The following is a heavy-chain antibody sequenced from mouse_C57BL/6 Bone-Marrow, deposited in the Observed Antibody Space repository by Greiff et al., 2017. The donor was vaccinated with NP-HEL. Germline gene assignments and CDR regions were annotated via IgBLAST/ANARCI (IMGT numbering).Heavy chain of an antibody. CDR2: ISNGGGST. CDR1: GFTFSDYY. CDR3: ARHRYYYAMDY. V-gene: IGHV5-12*01. Sequence: EVHLVESGGGLVQPGGSLKLSCAASGFTFSDYYMYWVRQTPEKRLEWVAYISNGGGSTYYPDTVKGRFTISRDNAKNTPYLQMSRLKSEDTAMYYCARHRYYYAMDYWGQGTSVTVSS. J-gene: IGHJ4*01.